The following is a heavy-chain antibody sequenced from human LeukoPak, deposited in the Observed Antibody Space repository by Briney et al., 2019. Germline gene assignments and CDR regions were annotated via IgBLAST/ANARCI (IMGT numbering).Heavy chain of an antibody. CDR3: ARLFDFWSGSYWYFDL. J-gene: IGHJ2*01. V-gene: IGHV4-59*01. D-gene: IGHD3-3*01. Sequence: SETLSLTCTVSGGSISSYYWSWIRQPPGKGLEWIGYIYYSGSTNYNPSLKSRVTISVDTSKNQFSLKLSSVTAADTAVYYCARLFDFWSGSYWYFDLWGRGTLVTVSS. CDR1: GGSISSYY. CDR2: IYYSGST.